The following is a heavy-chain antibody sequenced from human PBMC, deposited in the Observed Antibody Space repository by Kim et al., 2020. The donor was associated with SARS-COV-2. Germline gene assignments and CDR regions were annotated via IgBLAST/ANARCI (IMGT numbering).Heavy chain of an antibody. Sequence: SETLSLTCTVSGGSISSYYWSWIRQPPGKGLERIGYIYYSGSTNYNPSLKSRVTISVDTSKNQFSLKLSSVTAADTAVYYCARDKIIVATMSPDYYYGMDVWGQGTTVTVSS. J-gene: IGHJ6*02. V-gene: IGHV4-59*01. CDR3: ARDKIIVATMSPDYYYGMDV. CDR1: GGSISSYY. CDR2: IYYSGST. D-gene: IGHD5-12*01.